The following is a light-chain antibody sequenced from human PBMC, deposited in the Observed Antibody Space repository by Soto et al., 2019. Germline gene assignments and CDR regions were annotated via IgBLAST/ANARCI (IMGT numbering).Light chain of an antibody. CDR3: QQYGSSPHT. Sequence: EILLTQSPGTLSLSPGERATLXXRASQSVSSSYLAWYQQKPGQAPRVXIYGASSRATGIPDRFSGSGSGTDFTLTISRLEPEDFAVYYCQQYGSSPHTFGQGTRLEIK. CDR1: QSVSSSY. V-gene: IGKV3-20*01. CDR2: GAS. J-gene: IGKJ5*01.